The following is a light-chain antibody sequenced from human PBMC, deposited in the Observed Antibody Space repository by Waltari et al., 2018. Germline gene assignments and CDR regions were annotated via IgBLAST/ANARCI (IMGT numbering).Light chain of an antibody. Sequence: DIQMTQSPSTLSASVGDRVTITCRASQNINSWLAWYQQKPGKAPKLLIYKASSLESGVPSRFSGRGSVTEFTLTISSLQPDDFATYYCQQHSNYWTFGQGTKVEIK. V-gene: IGKV1-5*03. CDR1: QNINSW. J-gene: IGKJ1*01. CDR3: QQHSNYWT. CDR2: KAS.